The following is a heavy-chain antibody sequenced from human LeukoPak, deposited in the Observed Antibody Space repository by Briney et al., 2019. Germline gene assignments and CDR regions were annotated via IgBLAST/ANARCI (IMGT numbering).Heavy chain of an antibody. D-gene: IGHD3-22*01. CDR3: AVEPTMIVVGPRYYMDV. CDR2: IIPIFGTA. CDR1: GGTFSSYA. J-gene: IGHJ6*03. V-gene: IGHV1-69*05. Sequence: SVKVSCKASGGTFSSYAISWVRQAPGQGLEWMGGIIPIFGTANYAQKFQGRVTITTDESTSTAYMELSSLRSEDTAVYYCAVEPTMIVVGPRYYMDVWGKGTTVTVSS.